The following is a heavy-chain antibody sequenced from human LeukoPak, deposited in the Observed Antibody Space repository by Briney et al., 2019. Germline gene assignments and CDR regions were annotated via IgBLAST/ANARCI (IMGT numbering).Heavy chain of an antibody. CDR1: GFIFSNFG. J-gene: IGHJ4*02. Sequence: PGGSLRLSCAASGFIFSNFGMHWVRQAPGRGLEWVALISYDGSSYYHTDSVKGRFTISRDNSKNTVYLQMNSLRAEDTALYYCAKDIQGANWGQGTLVTVSS. V-gene: IGHV3-30*18. CDR2: ISYDGSSY. D-gene: IGHD5-18*01. CDR3: AKDIQGAN.